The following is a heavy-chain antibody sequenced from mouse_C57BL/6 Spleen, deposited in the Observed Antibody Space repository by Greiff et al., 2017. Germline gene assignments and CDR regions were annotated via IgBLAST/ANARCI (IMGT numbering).Heavy chain of an antibody. CDR2: ISDGGSYT. CDR3: ARGGYDYDGAYFDY. J-gene: IGHJ2*01. Sequence: EVMLVESGGGLVKPGGSLKLSCAASGFTFSSYAMSWVRQTPEKRLEWVATISDGGSYTYYPDNVKGRFTISRDNAKNNLYLQMSHLKSEDTAMYYCARGGYDYDGAYFDYWGQGTTLTVSS. D-gene: IGHD2-4*01. CDR1: GFTFSSYA. V-gene: IGHV5-4*03.